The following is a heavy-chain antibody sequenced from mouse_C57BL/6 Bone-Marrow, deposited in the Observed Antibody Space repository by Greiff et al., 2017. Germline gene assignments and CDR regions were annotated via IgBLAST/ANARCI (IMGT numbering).Heavy chain of an antibody. CDR1: GYTFTSYG. Sequence: EVKLMESGAELVRPGSSVMMSCKTSGYTFTSYGINWVKQRPGQGLEWIGYIYIGNGYTEYNEKFKGKGTLTSDTASSTAYMHLSSLTSEDAAIYFCARSRYPYYYAMDYWGQGTSVTVSS. D-gene: IGHD2-14*01. CDR2: IYIGNGYT. V-gene: IGHV1-58*01. J-gene: IGHJ4*01. CDR3: ARSRYPYYYAMDY.